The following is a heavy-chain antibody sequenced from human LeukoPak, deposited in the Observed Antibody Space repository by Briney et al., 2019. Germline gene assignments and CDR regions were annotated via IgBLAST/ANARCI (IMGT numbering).Heavy chain of an antibody. D-gene: IGHD5-24*01. V-gene: IGHV4-61*02. J-gene: IGHJ4*02. Sequence: SQTLSLTCTVSGASISSGPYYWSWIRQPAGKPLEWIGRIFTSVSTNYNPSLKSRVTISLDTSKNQFSLNLSSVIAADTAMYYCARGVVDMATSFGYWGQGTLVTVSS. CDR2: IFTSVST. CDR1: GASISSGPYY. CDR3: ARGVVDMATSFGY.